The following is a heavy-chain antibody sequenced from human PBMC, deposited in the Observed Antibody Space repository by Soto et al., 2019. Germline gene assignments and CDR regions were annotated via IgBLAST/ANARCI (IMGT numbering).Heavy chain of an antibody. CDR1: GYTFTSYA. CDR2: INAGNGNT. Sequence: QVQLVQSGAEVKKPGASVKVSCKASGYTFTSYAMHWVRQAPGQRLEWMGWINAGNGNTKYSQKFQGRVTITRDTSASTAYMQLSSLGSEDTAVYYCARDGDYCSSTSCYEPVDYWGQGTLVTVSS. V-gene: IGHV1-3*01. D-gene: IGHD2-2*01. CDR3: ARDGDYCSSTSCYEPVDY. J-gene: IGHJ4*02.